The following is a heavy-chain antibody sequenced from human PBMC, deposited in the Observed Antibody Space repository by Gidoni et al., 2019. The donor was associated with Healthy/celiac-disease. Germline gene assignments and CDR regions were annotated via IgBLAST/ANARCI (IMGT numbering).Heavy chain of an antibody. Sequence: EVQLLESGGGLVQPGGSLRLSCAASGFTFSSYAMSWFRQAPGKGLEWVSAISGSGGSTYYADSVKGRFTISRDNSKNTLYLQMNSLRAEDTAVYYCAKDHGGYDYVWGSYRYGNWFDPWGQGTLVTVSS. CDR1: GFTFSSYA. CDR2: ISGSGGST. CDR3: AKDHGGYDYVWGSYRYGNWFDP. J-gene: IGHJ5*02. D-gene: IGHD3-16*02. V-gene: IGHV3-23*01.